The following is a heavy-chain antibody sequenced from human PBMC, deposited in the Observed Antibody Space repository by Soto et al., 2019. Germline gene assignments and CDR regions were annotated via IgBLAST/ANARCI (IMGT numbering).Heavy chain of an antibody. V-gene: IGHV1-69*02. CDR3: ARLDFWSGYYDDS. Sequence: QVQLVQSGAEVKKPGSSVKVSCKASGGTFSSYTISWVRQAPGQGLEWMGRIIPILGIANYAQKFQGRVTITADKSTSTDYMELSSLRSEDTAVYYCARLDFWSGYYDDSWGQGTLVTVSS. CDR1: GGTFSSYT. CDR2: IIPILGIA. D-gene: IGHD3-3*01. J-gene: IGHJ4*02.